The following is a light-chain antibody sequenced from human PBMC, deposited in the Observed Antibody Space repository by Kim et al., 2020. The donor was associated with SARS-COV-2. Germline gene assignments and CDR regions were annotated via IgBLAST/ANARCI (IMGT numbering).Light chain of an antibody. CDR1: SPNVGSNT. CDR2: GNN. V-gene: IGLV1-44*01. CDR3: AAWDDSLNGPV. Sequence: GQTITISCSGSSPNVGSNTVYCYQKIPGTAPKLLNYGNNRRPSGVPDRFSGSKSGTSASLAISGLQSEDEADYCCAAWDDSLNGPVFGTGTKVTVL. J-gene: IGLJ1*01.